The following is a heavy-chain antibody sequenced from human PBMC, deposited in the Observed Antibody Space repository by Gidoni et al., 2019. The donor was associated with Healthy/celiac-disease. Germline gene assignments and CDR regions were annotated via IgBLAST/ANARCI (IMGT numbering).Heavy chain of an antibody. CDR1: GGSIRSRSYY. V-gene: IGHV4-39*01. Sequence: QLQLQESGPGLVKPSETLSLTCTVSGGSIRSRSYYWGWIRQPQGKGLEWIGSIYYSGSTYYNTSLKSRVTISVETSKNQFSLKLSSVTAAETAVYYCARAAYDAFDIWGQGTMVTVSS. J-gene: IGHJ3*02. CDR2: IYYSGST. D-gene: IGHD6-13*01. CDR3: ARAAYDAFDI.